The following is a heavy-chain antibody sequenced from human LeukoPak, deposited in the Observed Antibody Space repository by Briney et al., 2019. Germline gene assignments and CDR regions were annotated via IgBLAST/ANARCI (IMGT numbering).Heavy chain of an antibody. D-gene: IGHD3-10*01. J-gene: IGHJ4*02. CDR2: IYTSGST. CDR3: AISHPQMVRGVIQYYFDY. Sequence: AETLSLTCTVSGGSISSYYWSWIRPPAGKGLEWVWRIYTSGSTNYNPSLQSRVTMSVDTSKTQFSLQLSCVTAADTAVYYCAISHPQMVRGVIQYYFDYWSQATLVTVSS. CDR1: GGSISSYY. V-gene: IGHV4-4*07.